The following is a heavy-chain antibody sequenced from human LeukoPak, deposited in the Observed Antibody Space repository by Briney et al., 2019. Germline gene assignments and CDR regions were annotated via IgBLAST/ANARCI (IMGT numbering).Heavy chain of an antibody. CDR1: GGSMSSYY. V-gene: IGHV4-59*08. CDR3: ARNRGRSSGHDY. CDR2: IYYSGSA. J-gene: IGHJ4*02. D-gene: IGHD3-22*01. Sequence: TSETLSLTCTVSGGSMSSYYWSWIRQPPGKGLEWIGYIYYSGSATYNPSLKSRVTISVDTSKNQFSLKLSSVTAADTAVYYCARNRGRSSGHDYWGQGILVIVSS.